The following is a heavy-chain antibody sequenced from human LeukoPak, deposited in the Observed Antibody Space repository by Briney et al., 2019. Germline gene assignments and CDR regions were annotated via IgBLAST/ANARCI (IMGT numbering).Heavy chain of an antibody. D-gene: IGHD1-26*01. J-gene: IGHJ2*01. CDR2: ISWNSETT. CDR1: GFTFSDYA. Sequence: GGSLRLSCAASGFTFSDYAMNWVRQAPGKGLEWVSGISWNSETTAYADSVKGRFTISRDNAKNSLYLQMNTLRAEDTAIYYCAKDRTVGASYWYFDLWGRGTLVTVSS. V-gene: IGHV3-9*01. CDR3: AKDRTVGASYWYFDL.